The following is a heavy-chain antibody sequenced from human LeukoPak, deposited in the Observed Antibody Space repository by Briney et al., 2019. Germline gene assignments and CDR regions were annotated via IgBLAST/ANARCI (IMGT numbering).Heavy chain of an antibody. CDR1: GFTFSSYA. CDR3: AKETVAAPPIDY. J-gene: IGHJ4*02. D-gene: IGHD6-19*01. Sequence: RSGGSLRLSCAASGFTFSSYAMSWVRQAPGKGLEWVSAISGSAYSTYYADSVKGRFTISRDNSKNTLYLQMNSLSAEDTAVYYCAKETVAAPPIDYWGQGTLVTVSS. V-gene: IGHV3-23*01. CDR2: ISGSAYST.